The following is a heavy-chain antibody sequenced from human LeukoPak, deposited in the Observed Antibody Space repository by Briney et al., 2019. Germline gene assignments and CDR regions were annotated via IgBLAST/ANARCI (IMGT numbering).Heavy chain of an antibody. CDR2: IYHSGST. J-gene: IGHJ6*02. CDR3: ARAACSSTSCYAGDINYYYGMDV. V-gene: IGHV4-4*02. CDR1: GGSISSSNW. D-gene: IGHD2-2*01. Sequence: SGTLSLTCADSGGSISSSNWWSWVRQPPGKGLEWIGEIYHSGSTNYNPSLKSRVTISVDKSKNQFSLKLSSVTAADTAVYYCARAACSSTSCYAGDINYYYGMDVWGQGTTVTVSS.